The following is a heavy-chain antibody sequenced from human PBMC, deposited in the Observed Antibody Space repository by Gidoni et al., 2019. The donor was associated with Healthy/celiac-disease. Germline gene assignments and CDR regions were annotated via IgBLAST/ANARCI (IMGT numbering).Heavy chain of an antibody. D-gene: IGHD6-19*01. CDR2: IYYSGST. CDR1: GGSISSYY. V-gene: IGHV4-59*01. J-gene: IGHJ4*02. Sequence: QVQLQESGPGLVKPSETLSLTCPVSGGSISSYYWSWIRPPPGKGLEWIGYIYYSGSTNYNPSLKSRVTISVDTSKNQFSLKLSSVTAADTAVYYCARAAPSGWYADYWGQGTLVTVSS. CDR3: ARAAPSGWYADY.